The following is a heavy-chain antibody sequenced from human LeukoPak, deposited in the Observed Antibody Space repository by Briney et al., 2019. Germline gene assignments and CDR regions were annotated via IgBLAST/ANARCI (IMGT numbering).Heavy chain of an antibody. J-gene: IGHJ4*02. CDR3: AKEGRYYDSSGYPWYYFDY. D-gene: IGHD3-22*01. V-gene: IGHV3-30*04. Sequence: GGSLRLSCAASGFTFSSYAMHWVRQAPGKGLEWVAVISYDGSNKYYADSVKGRFTISRDNSKNTLYLQMNSLRAEDTAVYYCAKEGRYYDSSGYPWYYFDYWGQGTLVTVSS. CDR2: ISYDGSNK. CDR1: GFTFSSYA.